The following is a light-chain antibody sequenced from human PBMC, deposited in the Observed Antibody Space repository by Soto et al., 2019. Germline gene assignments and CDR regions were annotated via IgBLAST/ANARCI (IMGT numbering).Light chain of an antibody. CDR1: QSVSNF. CDR2: DTF. Sequence: EIMMTQSPGTLSVSPGERATLSCRASQSVSNFLAWYQQKPGQAPRLLIYDTFNRATGIPARFSGSGSGTDFTLTINNLQPEDFAVYYCLQRSNWPITFGQGTRLE. CDR3: LQRSNWPIT. V-gene: IGKV3-11*01. J-gene: IGKJ5*01.